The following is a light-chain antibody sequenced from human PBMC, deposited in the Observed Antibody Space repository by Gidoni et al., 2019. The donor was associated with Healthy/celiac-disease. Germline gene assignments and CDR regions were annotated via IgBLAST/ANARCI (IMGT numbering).Light chain of an antibody. CDR1: QSISSY. J-gene: IGKJ1*01. Sequence: DIQMTQSPSSLSASVGDRVTITCRASQSISSYLNWYQQKPGKAPKLLIYAASSLQSVVPSRFSGSGSGTDFTLTISSLQPEDFATYYCQQSYSTPQTFXXXTKVEIK. CDR3: QQSYSTPQT. V-gene: IGKV1-39*01. CDR2: AAS.